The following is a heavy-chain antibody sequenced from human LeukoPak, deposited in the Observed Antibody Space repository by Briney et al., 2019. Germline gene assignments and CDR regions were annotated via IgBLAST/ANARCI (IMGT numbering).Heavy chain of an antibody. CDR2: MYSSGS. Sequence: SETLSLTCTVSVGSISSYYLSWIPQTAGKGLEWVGRMYSSGSNYNPSLKSRVTMSIDTSTNQLSLKLSSVTAADTAVYYCARDSGTTGEVKFDPWGQGPLVTVSS. J-gene: IGHJ5*02. V-gene: IGHV4-4*07. CDR3: ARDSGTTGEVKFDP. D-gene: IGHD3-10*01. CDR1: VGSISSYY.